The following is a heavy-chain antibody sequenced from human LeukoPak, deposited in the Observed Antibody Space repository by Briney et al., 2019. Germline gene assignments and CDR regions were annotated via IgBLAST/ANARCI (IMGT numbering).Heavy chain of an antibody. CDR2: IYYSGST. CDR3: ARGRTRGQPLLFGRKLASGFDY. Sequence: SETLSLTCTVSGGSISSYYWSWIRQPPGKGLEWIGYIYYSGSTNYNPSLKSRVTISVDTPKNQFSLKLSSVTAADTAVYYCARGRTRGQPLLFGRKLASGFDYWGQGTLVTVSS. CDR1: GGSISSYY. V-gene: IGHV4-59*01. J-gene: IGHJ4*02. D-gene: IGHD2-21*02.